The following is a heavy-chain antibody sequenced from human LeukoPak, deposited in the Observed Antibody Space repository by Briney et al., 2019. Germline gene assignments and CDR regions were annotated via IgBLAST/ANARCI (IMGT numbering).Heavy chain of an antibody. CDR1: GGSISSSSYY. D-gene: IGHD3-10*01. V-gene: IGHV4-39*01. Sequence: SETLSLTCTVSGGSISSSSYYWGWIRQPPGKGLEWIGSIYYSGSTYYNPSLKSRVTISVDTSKNQFSLKLSSVTAADRAVYYCARTDYGSGVGGDYWGQGTLVTVSS. CDR2: IYYSGST. J-gene: IGHJ4*02. CDR3: ARTDYGSGVGGDY.